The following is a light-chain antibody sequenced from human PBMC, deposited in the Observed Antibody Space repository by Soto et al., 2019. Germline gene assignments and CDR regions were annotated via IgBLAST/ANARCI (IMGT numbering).Light chain of an antibody. CDR3: QQLNSYPLT. Sequence: DAQLTQSLPFLSASDGDRVTITCRASQDISDYLAWYQQRPGKAPKLLIYAASTLQSGVPSRFSGSGSGTEFTLTISSLQPEDFATYSCQQLNSYPLTFGGATKV. J-gene: IGKJ4*01. CDR2: AAS. CDR1: QDISDY. V-gene: IGKV1-9*01.